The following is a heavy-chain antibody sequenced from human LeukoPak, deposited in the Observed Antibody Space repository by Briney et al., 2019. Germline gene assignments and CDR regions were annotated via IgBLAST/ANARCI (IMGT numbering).Heavy chain of an antibody. CDR1: GYTFTVNY. CDR2: MNPNSGGT. V-gene: IGHV1-2*02. D-gene: IGHD6-13*01. J-gene: IGHJ4*02. CDR3: ARGAGSSWFDY. Sequence: APVKVSCKASGYTFTVNYIHWVRQAPGQGLEWVGWMNPNSGGTNYAQKFQGRVTLTRDTSIITAYMELSSLTSDDTAVYYCARGAGSSWFDYWGQGSLVTVSS.